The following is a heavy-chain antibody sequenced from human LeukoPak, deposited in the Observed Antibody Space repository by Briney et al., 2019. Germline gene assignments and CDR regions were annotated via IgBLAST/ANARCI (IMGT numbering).Heavy chain of an antibody. CDR3: ARDYSSGWYWFDP. CDR2: IYYSGCT. J-gene: IGHJ5*02. Sequence: SETLSLTCTVSGGSISSYYWSWIRQPPGKGLEWIGYIYYSGCTNYNPSLKSRVTISVDTSKNQFSLKLSSVTAADTAVYYCARDYSSGWYWFDPWGQGTLVTVSS. V-gene: IGHV4-59*01. CDR1: GGSISSYY. D-gene: IGHD6-19*01.